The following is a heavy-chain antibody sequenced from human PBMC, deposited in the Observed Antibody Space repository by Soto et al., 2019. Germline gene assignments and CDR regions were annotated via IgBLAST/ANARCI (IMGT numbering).Heavy chain of an antibody. Sequence: SETLSLTCTVSGGSISSYYWSWIRQPPGKGLEWIGYIYYSGSTNYNPSLKSRVTISVDTSKNQFSLKLSSVTAADTAVYYCAREYDSSGYYRNLFYPCGQGTLVTVSS. CDR2: IYYSGST. CDR3: AREYDSSGYYRNLFYP. D-gene: IGHD3-22*01. CDR1: GGSISSYY. V-gene: IGHV4-59*01. J-gene: IGHJ5*02.